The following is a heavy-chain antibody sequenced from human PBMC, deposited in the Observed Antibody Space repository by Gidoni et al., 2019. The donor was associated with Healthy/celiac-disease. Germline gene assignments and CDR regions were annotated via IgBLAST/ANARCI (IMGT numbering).Heavy chain of an antibody. J-gene: IGHJ4*02. CDR2: IYPGASDT. V-gene: IGHV5-51*01. Sequence: EVQLVQSGAEAKKPGEFLKIPCQGSGYSFTTYWIGLGRQMPGKGLEWMGIIYPGASDTRYSPSFQGQVTISADKSISTAYLQWSSLKASDTAMYYCARHSPDEPSDYWGQGTLVTVSS. CDR1: GYSFTTYW. CDR3: ARHSPDEPSDY.